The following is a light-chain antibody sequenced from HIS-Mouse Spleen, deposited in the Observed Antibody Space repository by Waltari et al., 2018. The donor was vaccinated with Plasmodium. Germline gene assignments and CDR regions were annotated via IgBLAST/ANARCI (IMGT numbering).Light chain of an antibody. V-gene: IGKV2-28*01. CDR3: MQALQTPLT. Sequence: DIVMTQSPLSLPVTPGEPASISCRSSQSLLHSNGYNYLDWYLQKPGQSPQLLIYLGSNRASGVPDRFSVSGSGTDFTLKISRVEAEDVGVYYCMQALQTPLTFGGRTKVEIK. CDR2: LGS. J-gene: IGKJ4*01. CDR1: QSLLHSNGYNY.